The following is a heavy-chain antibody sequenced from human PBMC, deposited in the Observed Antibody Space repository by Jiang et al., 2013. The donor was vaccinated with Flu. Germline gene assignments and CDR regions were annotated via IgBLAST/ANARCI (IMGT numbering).Heavy chain of an antibody. V-gene: IGHV1-18*01. CDR3: ARGRGAYCNNGVCYHDY. CDR1: GYTFTSYA. CDR2: ISGYNGNT. Sequence: SGAEVKKPGASVKVSCETSGYTFTSYAITWVRQAPGQGLEWMGWISGYNGNTIYAQRLQGRVTMTTDTSTSTAYMEMRSLRSDDTAVYYCARGRGAYCNNGVCYHDYWGQGTLVTVST. J-gene: IGHJ4*02. D-gene: IGHD2-8*01.